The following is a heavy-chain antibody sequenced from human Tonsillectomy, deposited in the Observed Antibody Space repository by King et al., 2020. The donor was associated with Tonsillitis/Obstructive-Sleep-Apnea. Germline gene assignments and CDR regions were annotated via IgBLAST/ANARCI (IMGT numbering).Heavy chain of an antibody. CDR3: ARGGSDATPQEFDC. CDR2: INHSGST. J-gene: IGHJ4*02. D-gene: IGHD2-15*01. Sequence: VQLQQWGAGLLKPSETLSLTCAVYGGSFSGYYWSWIRQPPGKGLEWIGEINHSGSTNSHPSLKSRVTISVDTSKNQFSLRLSSVTAADTAVYYCARGGSDATPQEFDCWGQGTLVTVSS. V-gene: IGHV4-34*01. CDR1: GGSFSGYY.